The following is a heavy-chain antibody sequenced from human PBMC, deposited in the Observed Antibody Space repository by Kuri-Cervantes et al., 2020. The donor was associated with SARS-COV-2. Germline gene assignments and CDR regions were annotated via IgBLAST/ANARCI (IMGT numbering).Heavy chain of an antibody. D-gene: IGHD6-19*01. CDR1: RFMFSCDR. Sequence: GGSLRLSCAASRFMFSCDRMNWVRQAPGKGLEWVAVISYDGSNKYYADSVKGRFTISRDNSKNTLYLQMNSLRAEDTAVYYCARDPCIAVAALCYFDYWGQGTLVTVSS. V-gene: IGHV3-30*03. J-gene: IGHJ4*02. CDR3: ARDPCIAVAALCYFDY. CDR2: ISYDGSNK.